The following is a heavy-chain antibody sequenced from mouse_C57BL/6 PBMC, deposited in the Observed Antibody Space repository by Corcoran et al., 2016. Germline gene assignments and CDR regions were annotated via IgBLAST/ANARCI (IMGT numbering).Heavy chain of an antibody. Sequence: QIQLVQSGPELKKPGETVKISCKASGYTFTTYGMSWVKQAPGKGLKWMGWINTYSGVPTYADDFKGRFAFSLETSASTAYLQINNLKNEDTATYFCASLPLFITSGPCAMDYWGQGTSVTVSS. V-gene: IGHV9-3*01. CDR3: ASLPLFITSGPCAMDY. J-gene: IGHJ4*01. D-gene: IGHD1-1*01. CDR1: GYTFTTYG. CDR2: INTYSGVP.